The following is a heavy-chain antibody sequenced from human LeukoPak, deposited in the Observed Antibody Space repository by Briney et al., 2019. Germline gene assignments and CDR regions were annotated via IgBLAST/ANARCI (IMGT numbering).Heavy chain of an antibody. CDR1: GGSISSGSDD. CDR3: AREVGCSGGSCSRPYFDY. CDR2: MYTSGST. V-gene: IGHV4-61*09. D-gene: IGHD2-15*01. Sequence: PSETLSLTCTVSGGSISSGSDDWYWVRQPAGKGLEWIGHMYTSGSTNYNPSLKSRVTMSVDTSQNQFSLKLSSVTAADTAVYYCAREVGCSGGSCSRPYFDYWGQGTLVTVSS. J-gene: IGHJ4*02.